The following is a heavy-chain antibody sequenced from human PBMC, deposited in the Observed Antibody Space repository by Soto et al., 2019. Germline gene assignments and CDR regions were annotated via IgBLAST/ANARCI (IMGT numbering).Heavy chain of an antibody. CDR1: GGTFSSYI. D-gene: IGHD1-26*01. V-gene: IGHV1-69*02. CDR3: ATLGSGSYDY. J-gene: IGHJ4*01. Sequence: QVHLVQSGAEVKKPGSSVKVSCKASGGTFSSYIISWVRQAPGQGLEWMGRISPTVGIPNYAQKFQGRVTITADRSTSTAYMELRSLRSEDTAIYYCATLGSGSYDYWGHGTLVTVSS. CDR2: ISPTVGIP.